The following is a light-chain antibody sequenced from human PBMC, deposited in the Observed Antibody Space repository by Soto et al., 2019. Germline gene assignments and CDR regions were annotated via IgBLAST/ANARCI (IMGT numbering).Light chain of an antibody. Sequence: DIVLTQSPGTLSLSPGERSTLYCGASQRVSGGFLAWYQQKPGLAPRLIVYDTSFRATGIPDRFSGSGSGTDFTLTISRLDPEDFAVYYCQQYGSSASFGQGTKVDIK. CDR2: DTS. V-gene: IGKV3D-20*01. CDR3: QQYGSSAS. CDR1: QRVSGGF. J-gene: IGKJ1*01.